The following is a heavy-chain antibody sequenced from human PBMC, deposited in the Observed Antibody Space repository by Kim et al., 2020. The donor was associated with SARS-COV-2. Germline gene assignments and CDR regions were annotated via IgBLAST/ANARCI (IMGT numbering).Heavy chain of an antibody. J-gene: IGHJ4*02. CDR2: INHSGST. V-gene: IGHV4-34*01. Sequence: SETLSLTCAVYGGSFSGYYWSWIRQPPGKGLEWIGAINHSGSTNYNPALKSRVTISVDTSRNQFSLKLSSVTAADTAVYYCARKRLYSSSRREIDYWGQGTLVTVSS. D-gene: IGHD6-13*01. CDR1: GGSFSGYY. CDR3: ARKRLYSSSRREIDY.